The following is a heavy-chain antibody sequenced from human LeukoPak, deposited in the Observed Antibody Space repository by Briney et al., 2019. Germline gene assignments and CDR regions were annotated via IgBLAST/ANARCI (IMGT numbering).Heavy chain of an antibody. CDR1: GFTFSSYT. CDR2: ITSSNIYI. CDR3: ARESQGAFDI. V-gene: IGHV3-21*06. J-gene: IGHJ3*02. Sequence: GGSLRLSCAASGFTFSSYTMNWVRQAPGKGLEWVSSITSSNIYINYADSVKGRFAISRDNAKNSLYLQMNSLRGEDTAVYYCARESQGAFDIWGQGTMVTVSS.